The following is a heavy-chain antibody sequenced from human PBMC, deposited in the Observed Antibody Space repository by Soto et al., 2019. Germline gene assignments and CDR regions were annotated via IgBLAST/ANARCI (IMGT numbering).Heavy chain of an antibody. CDR1: GFTFSSYT. CDR2: ISYDGSNK. Sequence: QVQLVESGGGVVQPGRSLRLSCAASGFTFSSYTMHWVRQAPGKGLEWVAVISYDGSNKYYADSVKGRFTISRDNSKNTLYLQMNRLRAEDTAVYYCARDGGATTDDGFDIWGQGTMVTVSS. CDR3: ARDGGATTDDGFDI. V-gene: IGHV3-30-3*01. D-gene: IGHD1-26*01. J-gene: IGHJ3*02.